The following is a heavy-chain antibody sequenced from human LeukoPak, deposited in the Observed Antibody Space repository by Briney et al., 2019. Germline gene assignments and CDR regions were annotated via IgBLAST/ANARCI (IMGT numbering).Heavy chain of an antibody. V-gene: IGHV3-30*18. J-gene: IGHJ4*02. D-gene: IGHD5-18*01. CDR3: AKPYSYGFPDFDY. CDR2: ISYDGSNK. CDR1: GFTFSSYG. Sequence: TGGSLRLSCAASGFTFSSYGMHWVRQAPGKGLEWVAVISYDGSNKYYADSVKGRFTISRDNSKNTLYLQMNSLRAEDTAVYYCAKPYSYGFPDFDYWGQGTLVTVSS.